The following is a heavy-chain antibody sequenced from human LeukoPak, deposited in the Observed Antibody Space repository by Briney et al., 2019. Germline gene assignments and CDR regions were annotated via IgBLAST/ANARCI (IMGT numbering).Heavy chain of an antibody. CDR1: GFTFSSYS. CDR2: ISSSSSTI. CDR3: ARDRKGLFDY. V-gene: IGHV3-48*01. Sequence: GGSLRLSCAASGFTFSSYSMNWVRQAPGKGLEWVSYISSSSSTIYYADSVKGRFTISRDNAKNSLYLQMNSLRAEDTAVYYRARDRKGLFDYWGQGTLVTVSS. J-gene: IGHJ4*02. D-gene: IGHD1-14*01.